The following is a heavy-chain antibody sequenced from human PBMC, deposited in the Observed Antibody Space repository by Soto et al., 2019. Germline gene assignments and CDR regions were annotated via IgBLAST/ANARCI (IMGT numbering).Heavy chain of an antibody. Sequence: QVQLQQWGAGLLKPSETLSLTCAVSGGSFSGYYWSWIRQPPGMGLEWIGEISHSGDTNYNPSLKSRVTMSVDTSNSQFSLKLSSVTAADTAVYYCARFRSVVPCGAECRDFDSWGQGTQVTVSS. V-gene: IGHV4-34*01. D-gene: IGHD2-15*01. J-gene: IGHJ4*02. CDR2: ISHSGDT. CDR1: GGSFSGYY. CDR3: ARFRSVVPCGAECRDFDS.